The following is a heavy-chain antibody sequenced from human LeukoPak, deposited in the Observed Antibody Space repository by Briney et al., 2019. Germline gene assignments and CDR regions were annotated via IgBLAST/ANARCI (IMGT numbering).Heavy chain of an antibody. V-gene: IGHV4-34*01. D-gene: IGHD4-17*01. J-gene: IGHJ3*02. Sequence: GSLRLSCAASGFTFNTYAMSWIRQPPGKGLEWIGEINHSGSTNYNPSLKSRVTISVDTSKNQFSLKLSSVTAADTAVYYCARGVYGDPPDAFAIWGQGTMVTVSS. CDR2: INHSGST. CDR3: ARGVYGDPPDAFAI. CDR1: GFTFNTYA.